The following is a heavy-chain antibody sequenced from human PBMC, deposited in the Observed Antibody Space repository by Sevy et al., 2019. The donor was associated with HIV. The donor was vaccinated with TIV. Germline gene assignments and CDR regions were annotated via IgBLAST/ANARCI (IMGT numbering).Heavy chain of an antibody. D-gene: IGHD6-13*01. CDR3: VRAIGAAGSY. V-gene: IGHV3-7*01. CDR1: GFTFSSYW. J-gene: IGHJ4*02. CDR2: IKEDGSVK. Sequence: GGSLRLSCEASGFTFSSYWMSWVRQAPGKGLEWGANIKEDGSVKYYVESGKGRFTISRDNAKNSVYLQMNSLRAEDAALYYCVRAIGAAGSYWGLGTLVTVSS.